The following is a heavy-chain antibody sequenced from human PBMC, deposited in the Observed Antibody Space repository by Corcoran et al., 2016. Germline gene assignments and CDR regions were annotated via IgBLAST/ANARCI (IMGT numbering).Heavy chain of an antibody. J-gene: IGHJ5*02. Sequence: EVQLVESGGGLIKPGGSLRLSCAASGFIFTDAWMNWVRQAPGKGREWVGRIKSNTDGGTTDYAAPVSGRFTISRDDSTNPLSLQINSLKPEDTAVYDFTTQICSTPWGQGTLVTVSS. V-gene: IGHV3-15*07. CDR1: GFIFTDAW. CDR3: TTQICSTP. D-gene: IGHD2-2*01. CDR2: IKSNTDGGTT.